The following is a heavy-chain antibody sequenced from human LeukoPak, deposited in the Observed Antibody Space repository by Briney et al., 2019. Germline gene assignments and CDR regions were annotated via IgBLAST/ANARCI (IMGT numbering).Heavy chain of an antibody. V-gene: IGHV1-69*05. D-gene: IGHD6-6*01. CDR3: NIAARPAEYFQH. CDR1: GYTFTSYA. CDR2: IIPIFGTA. J-gene: IGHJ1*01. Sequence: ASVKVSCKASGYTFTSYAISWVRQAPGQGLEWMGGIIPIFGTANYAQKFQGRVTITTDESTSTAYMELSSLRSEDTVVYYCNIAARPAEYFQHWGQGTLVTVSS.